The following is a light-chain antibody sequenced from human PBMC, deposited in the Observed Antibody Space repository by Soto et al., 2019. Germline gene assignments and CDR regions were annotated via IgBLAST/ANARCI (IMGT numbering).Light chain of an antibody. CDR1: QSVSSSY. CDR3: QQYGNSPRT. V-gene: IGKV3-20*01. Sequence: EMVLTQSPGTLSLSLGERATLSLRASQSVSSSYLAWYQQKPGQGPRLLIYGASSRATGIPDRFSGSGSGTDFTLTISRLEPEDFAMYYCQQYGNSPRTFGQGTKVDI. CDR2: GAS. J-gene: IGKJ1*01.